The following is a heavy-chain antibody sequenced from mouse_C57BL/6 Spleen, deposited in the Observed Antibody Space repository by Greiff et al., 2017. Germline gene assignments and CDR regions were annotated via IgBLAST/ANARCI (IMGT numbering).Heavy chain of an antibody. V-gene: IGHV1-15*01. CDR2: IDPETGGT. CDR1: GYTFTDYE. CDR3: TGSGGSSHYYLDY. D-gene: IGHD1-1*01. Sequence: VQLQQSGAELVRPGASVTLSCKASGYTFTDYEMHWVKQTPVHGLEWIGAIDPETGGTAYNQKVKGKAILTADKSSSTAYMELRSLTSEDSAVYYCTGSGGSSHYYLDYWGQGTTLTVSS. J-gene: IGHJ2*01.